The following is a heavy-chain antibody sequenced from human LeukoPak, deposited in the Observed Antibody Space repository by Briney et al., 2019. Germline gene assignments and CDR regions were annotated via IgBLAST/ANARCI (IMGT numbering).Heavy chain of an antibody. CDR3: ARFAMSTSGCMLCHFDH. V-gene: IGHV4-59*08. D-gene: IGHD2-8*01. J-gene: IGHJ4*02. Sequence: SETLSLTCTVSGDSISSYFWSWIRQPPGKGLEWIGYVYYTGSTNHNPSLKSRAIISVDTSKNQFLLELTSVTAADTAVYYCARFAMSTSGCMLCHFDHWGQGTLVTVSS. CDR2: VYYTGST. CDR1: GDSISSYF.